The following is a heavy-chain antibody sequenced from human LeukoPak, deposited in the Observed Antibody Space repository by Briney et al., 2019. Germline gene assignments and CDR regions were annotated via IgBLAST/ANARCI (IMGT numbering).Heavy chain of an antibody. J-gene: IGHJ6*02. CDR2: IRNKVNSYTT. V-gene: IGHV3-72*01. CDR3: SRIRCSSASCDWSGYYGMDV. D-gene: IGHD2-2*01. CDR1: GFTFSDHY. Sequence: PGGSLRLSCAASGFTFSDHYMDWVRQAPGKGLEWVGRIRNKVNSYTTEYAASVKGRFTISRDDSKNSLNLEMNSLTAEDTAVYYCSRIRCSSASCDWSGYYGMDVWGQGTTVTVSS.